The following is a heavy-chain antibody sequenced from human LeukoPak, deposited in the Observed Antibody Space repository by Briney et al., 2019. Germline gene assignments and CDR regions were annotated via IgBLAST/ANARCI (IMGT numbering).Heavy chain of an antibody. V-gene: IGHV4-59*08. CDR2: IYYSGST. CDR3: ARQYYDSSGRAGAFDI. J-gene: IGHJ3*02. Sequence: SETLSLTCTVSGGSISSYYWSWIRQPPGKGLEWIGYIYYSGSTNYNPSLKSRVTISVDTSKNQFSLKLSSVTAADTAVYYYARQYYDSSGRAGAFDIWGQGTMVTVSS. CDR1: GGSISSYY. D-gene: IGHD3-22*01.